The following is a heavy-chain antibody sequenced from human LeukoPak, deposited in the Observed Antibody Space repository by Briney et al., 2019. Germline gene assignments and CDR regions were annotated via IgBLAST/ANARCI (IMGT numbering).Heavy chain of an antibody. CDR1: GFTFSSYW. V-gene: IGHV3-7*01. D-gene: IGHD6-6*01. Sequence: GSLRLSCAASGFTFSSYWMSWVRQAPGKGLEWVANIKEDGSEKFYVDSVKGRFTISRDNAKISPYLQMNSLRAEDTAVYYCARDRGSSDYFDYWGQGTLVTVSS. J-gene: IGHJ4*02. CDR3: ARDRGSSDYFDY. CDR2: IKEDGSEK.